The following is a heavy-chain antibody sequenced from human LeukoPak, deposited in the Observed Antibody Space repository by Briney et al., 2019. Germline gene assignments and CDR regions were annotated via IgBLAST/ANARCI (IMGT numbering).Heavy chain of an antibody. CDR2: ISYDGSIK. J-gene: IGHJ4*02. CDR1: GFTFSSYD. D-gene: IGHD1-1*01. CDR3: ARFAGTNSDY. Sequence: GGSLRLSCAASGFTFSSYDMHWVRQAPGKGLEWVAVISYDGSIKYNADSVKGRFTISRDNSKNTLYLQMNSLRAEDTAVYYCARFAGTNSDYWGQGTLVTVSS. V-gene: IGHV3-30*03.